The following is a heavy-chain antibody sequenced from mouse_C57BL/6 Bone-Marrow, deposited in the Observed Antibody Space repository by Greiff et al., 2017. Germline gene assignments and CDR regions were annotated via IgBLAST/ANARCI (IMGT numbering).Heavy chain of an antibody. Sequence: DVKLVESGGGLVQPGGSLSLSCAASGFTFTDYYMSWVRQPPGKALEWLGFIRNKANGYTTEYSASVKGRVTISRDNSQSILYLQMHALRAEDGATYYCARWRDGPCDYWGRGTTLTVSS. J-gene: IGHJ2*01. V-gene: IGHV7-3*01. D-gene: IGHD2-3*01. CDR2: IRNKANGYTT. CDR3: ARWRDGPCDY. CDR1: GFTFTDYY.